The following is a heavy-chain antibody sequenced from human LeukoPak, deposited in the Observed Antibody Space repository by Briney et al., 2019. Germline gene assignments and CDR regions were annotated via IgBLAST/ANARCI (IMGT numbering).Heavy chain of an antibody. Sequence: GASVKVSCKASGYTFTGYYMHWVRQAPGQGLEWMGWINPNSGGTNYAQKFQGRVTMTRDTSISTAYMELSRLRSDDTAVYYCAGPGGYGGNEIKDAFDIWGQGTMVTVSS. CDR1: GYTFTGYY. V-gene: IGHV1-2*02. J-gene: IGHJ3*02. CDR2: INPNSGGT. CDR3: AGPGGYGGNEIKDAFDI. D-gene: IGHD4-23*01.